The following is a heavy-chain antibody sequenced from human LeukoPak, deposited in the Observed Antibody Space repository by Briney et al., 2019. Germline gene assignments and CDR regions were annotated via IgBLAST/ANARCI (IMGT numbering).Heavy chain of an antibody. CDR2: ITSSSTYT. CDR3: ARAVAGLRHFDY. J-gene: IGHJ4*02. Sequence: GGSLRLSCAASGFSFSSYNMNWVRLTPGKGLEWVSSITSSSTYTFYADSVKGRFTISRDNAKNSLYLQMNSLRAEDTAVYYCARAVAGLRHFDYWGQGTPVTVSS. CDR1: GFSFSSYN. V-gene: IGHV3-21*01. D-gene: IGHD6-19*01.